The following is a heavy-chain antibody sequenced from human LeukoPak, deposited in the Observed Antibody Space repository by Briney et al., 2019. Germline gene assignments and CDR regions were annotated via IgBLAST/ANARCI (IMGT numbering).Heavy chain of an antibody. CDR3: ARTIVHNRYCSGGSCLYYFDY. D-gene: IGHD2-15*01. CDR2: INHGGST. CDR1: GGSFSGHY. V-gene: IGHV4-34*01. J-gene: IGHJ4*02. Sequence: SETLSLTCAVSGGSFSGHYWNWLRHPPGKGLEGSGEINHGGSTYYNPSLKSRVTISVDTSKIQFSLKLSSVTAADTAVYYCARTIVHNRYCSGGSCLYYFDYWGQGTLVTVSS.